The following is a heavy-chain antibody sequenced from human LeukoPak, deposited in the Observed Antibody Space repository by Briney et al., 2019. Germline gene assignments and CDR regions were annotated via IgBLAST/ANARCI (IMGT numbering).Heavy chain of an antibody. CDR3: ARGVRSYNSSGYNWFDP. D-gene: IGHD3-22*01. CDR1: GYTFTSYY. V-gene: IGHV1-46*01. CDR2: INPSGGST. J-gene: IGHJ5*02. Sequence: GASVTVSFTASGYTFTSYYMHWVRQAPGQGLEWMGIINPSGGSTSYAQKFQGRVTMTRDTSTSTVYMELSSLRSEDTAVYYCARGVRSYNSSGYNWFDPWGQGTLVTVSS.